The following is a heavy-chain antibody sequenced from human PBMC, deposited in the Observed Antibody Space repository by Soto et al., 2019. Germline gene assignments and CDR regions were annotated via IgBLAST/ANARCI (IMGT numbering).Heavy chain of an antibody. Sequence: PGGSLRLSCAASGFTFSTYWMHWVRQAPGKGLVWVSRINGDGSSTSYADSVKGRLTISRDNAKNTLYLQMNSLRAEDTAVYYCARGYCSGGSCSPAGMDVWGQGTTVTVSS. D-gene: IGHD2-15*01. V-gene: IGHV3-74*01. J-gene: IGHJ6*02. CDR1: GFTFSTYW. CDR3: ARGYCSGGSCSPAGMDV. CDR2: INGDGSST.